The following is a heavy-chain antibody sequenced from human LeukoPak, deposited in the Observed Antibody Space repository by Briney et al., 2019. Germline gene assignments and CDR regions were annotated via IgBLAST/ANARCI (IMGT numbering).Heavy chain of an antibody. Sequence: GASMKVSCKASGGTFSSYAISWVRQAPGQGLEWMGGIIPIFGTANYAQKFQGRVTITADKSTSTAYMELSSLRSEDTAVYYCARGGTYYDILTGYYRGVGWFDPWGQGTLVTVSS. CDR3: ARGGTYYDILTGYYRGVGWFDP. CDR1: GGTFSSYA. J-gene: IGHJ5*02. V-gene: IGHV1-69*06. D-gene: IGHD3-9*01. CDR2: IIPIFGTA.